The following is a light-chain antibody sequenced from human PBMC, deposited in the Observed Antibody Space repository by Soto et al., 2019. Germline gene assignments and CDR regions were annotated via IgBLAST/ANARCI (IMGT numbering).Light chain of an antibody. V-gene: IGKV3-20*01. CDR3: QQYGSSPPGVT. Sequence: EIVLTQSPVPLSLSPGVRATLSCRASQSFSRSYLAWYQQKPVQAPRLLIYGASSRATGIPERFSGSGSGTDFTLTISRLEPEDFAVYYCQQYGSSPPGVTFGGGTKVDIK. CDR2: GAS. J-gene: IGKJ4*01. CDR1: QSFSRSY.